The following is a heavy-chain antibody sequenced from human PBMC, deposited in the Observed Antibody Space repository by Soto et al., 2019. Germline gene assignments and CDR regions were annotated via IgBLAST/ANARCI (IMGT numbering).Heavy chain of an antibody. CDR3: ARGPPGYYYDSSGYYDY. Sequence: QLQLQESGSGLVKPSQTLSLTCAVSGGSIRRGGYSWSWFRQPPGKGLEWFGYIYHSGSTYYNPTLKSRVSISVDRSKNQFSLKLSSVTAAATALYYCARGPPGYYYDSSGYYDYWGQGTLVTVSS. V-gene: IGHV4-30-2*01. D-gene: IGHD3-22*01. J-gene: IGHJ4*02. CDR1: GGSIRRGGYS. CDR2: IYHSGST.